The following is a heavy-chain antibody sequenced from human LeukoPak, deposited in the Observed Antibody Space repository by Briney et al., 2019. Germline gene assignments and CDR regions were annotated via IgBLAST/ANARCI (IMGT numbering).Heavy chain of an antibody. V-gene: IGHV1-69*06. CDR2: IIPIFGTA. J-gene: IGHJ4*02. CDR3: ASRESSSWYVALGY. Sequence: ASVKVSCKASGGTFSSYAISWVRQAPGQGLEWMGGIIPIFGTANYAQKFQGRVTITADKSTSTAYMELSSLRSEDTAVYYCASRESSSWYVALGYWGQGTLVTVSS. CDR1: GGTFSSYA. D-gene: IGHD6-13*01.